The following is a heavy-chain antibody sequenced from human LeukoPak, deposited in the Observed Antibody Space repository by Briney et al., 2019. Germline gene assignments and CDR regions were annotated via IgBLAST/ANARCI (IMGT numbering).Heavy chain of an antibody. CDR3: EYYDSSGYPY. V-gene: IGHV3-23*01. J-gene: IGHJ4*02. Sequence: EGSLRLSCAASGFTFSSYAMSWVRQAPGKGLEWVSAISGSGGSTYFADSVKGRFTISRDNSKNTLYLQMNSLRAEDTAVYYCEYYDSSGYPYWGQGTLVTVSS. CDR2: ISGSGGST. CDR1: GFTFSSYA. D-gene: IGHD3-22*01.